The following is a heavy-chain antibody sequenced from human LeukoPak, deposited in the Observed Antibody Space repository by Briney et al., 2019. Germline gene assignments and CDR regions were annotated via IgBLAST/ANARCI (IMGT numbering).Heavy chain of an antibody. V-gene: IGHV3-23*01. D-gene: IGHD2-2*01. J-gene: IGHJ4*02. CDR3: ARAFTMKIYYFDY. Sequence: PGGSLRLSCAASGFTFSSYAMSWVRQAPGKGLEWVSAISGSGGSTYYADSVKGRLTISRDNSKNTLYLQMNSLRAEDTAVYYCARAFTMKIYYFDYWGQGTLVTVSS. CDR1: GFTFSSYA. CDR2: ISGSGGST.